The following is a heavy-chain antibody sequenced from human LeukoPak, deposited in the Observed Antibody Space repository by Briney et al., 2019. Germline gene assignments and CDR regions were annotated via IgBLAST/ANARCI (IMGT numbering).Heavy chain of an antibody. D-gene: IGHD6-19*01. V-gene: IGHV3-64*01. Sequence: GGSLRLSCAASGFTFSTYSMHWVRQAPGKGLEFVSAITSNGGKTYYANSVKGRFTISRDNSKNTLYLQMGSLRTEDMAVYYCARWGGRYPFDYWGQGTLVTVSS. CDR1: GFTFSTYS. CDR3: ARWGGRYPFDY. CDR2: ITSNGGKT. J-gene: IGHJ4*02.